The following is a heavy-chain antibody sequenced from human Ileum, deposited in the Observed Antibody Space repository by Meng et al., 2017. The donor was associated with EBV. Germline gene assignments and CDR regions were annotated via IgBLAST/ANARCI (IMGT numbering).Heavy chain of an antibody. CDR1: GGSFSNYY. Sequence: LQPWGAGLLKPSETLSLTWVVYGGSFSNYYWTWIRQPPGKGLEWIGEISHTGTTKYNPSLKNRVTISLDTSNNQFSLNLNSVTAADTALYYCARYGTCGANSFYCFDPWGQGTLVTVSS. J-gene: IGHJ5*02. V-gene: IGHV4-34*01. CDR2: ISHTGTT. CDR3: ARYGTCGANSFYCFDP. D-gene: IGHD4-23*01.